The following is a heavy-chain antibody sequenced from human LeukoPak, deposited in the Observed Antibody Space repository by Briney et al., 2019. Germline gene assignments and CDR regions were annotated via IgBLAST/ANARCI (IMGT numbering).Heavy chain of an antibody. CDR1: GGSISSGDYY. D-gene: IGHD1-26*01. V-gene: IGHV4-30-4*01. J-gene: IGHJ3*02. Sequence: SQTLSLTCTVSGGSISSGDYYWSWIRQPPGKGLEWIGYIYYSGSTNYNPSLKSRVTISVDTSKNQFSLKLSSVTAADTAVYYCARYSGSYSPNPHDAFDIWGQGTMVTVSS. CDR3: ARYSGSYSPNPHDAFDI. CDR2: IYYSGST.